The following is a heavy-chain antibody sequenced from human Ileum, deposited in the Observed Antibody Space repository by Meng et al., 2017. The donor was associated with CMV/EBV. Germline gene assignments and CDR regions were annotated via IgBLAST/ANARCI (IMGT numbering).Heavy chain of an antibody. V-gene: IGHV4-34*01. CDR2: IHPNGST. Sequence: WVVGLLYASVGLSLSCVVYVASLSYLYSSWTRQLPRKGLEWIGEIHPNGSTHYHPSLESRVSISVHMYNNQFSLTVSSVTAADTAVYYCARGQDNHKGGVHWGQGTLVTVFS. D-gene: IGHD1-14*01. J-gene: IGHJ4*02. CDR1: VASLSYLY. CDR3: ARGQDNHKGGVH.